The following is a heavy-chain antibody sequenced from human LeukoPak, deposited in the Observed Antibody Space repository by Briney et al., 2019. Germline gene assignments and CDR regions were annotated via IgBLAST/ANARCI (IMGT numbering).Heavy chain of an antibody. CDR1: GGSFSGYY. J-gene: IGHJ6*03. Sequence: SETLSLTCAVYGGSFSGYYWSWIRQPPGKGLEWIGEINHSGSTNYNPSLKSRVTISVDTSKNQFSLKLSSVTAADTAVYYCARGAVAGEFPLHYYYMDVWGKGTTVTVSS. CDR3: ARGAVAGEFPLHYYYMDV. V-gene: IGHV4-34*01. CDR2: INHSGST. D-gene: IGHD6-19*01.